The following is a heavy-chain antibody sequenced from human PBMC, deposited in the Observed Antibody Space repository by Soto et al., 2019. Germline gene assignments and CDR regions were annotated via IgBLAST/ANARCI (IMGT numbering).Heavy chain of an antibody. CDR3: ARSPKLRYFDWLSDYYYYYGMDV. CDR2: ISAYNGNT. Sequence: QVQLVQSGAEVKKPGASVKVSCKASGYTFTNYGISWVRQAPGQGLEWMGWISAYNGNTNYAQKLQGRVTMTTDTSTTTAYMELRSLRSDDTAVYYCARSPKLRYFDWLSDYYYYYGMDVWGQGTTVTVSS. CDR1: GYTFTNYG. V-gene: IGHV1-18*01. J-gene: IGHJ6*02. D-gene: IGHD3-9*01.